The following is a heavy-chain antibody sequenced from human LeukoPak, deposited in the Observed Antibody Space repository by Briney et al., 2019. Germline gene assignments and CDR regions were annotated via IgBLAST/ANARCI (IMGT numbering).Heavy chain of an antibody. Sequence: GGSLRLSCAASGFTFSSYGMHWVRQAPGKGLEWVAVILYDGSNKYYADSVKGRFTISRDNSKNTLYLQMDSLRAEDTAVYYCAKDLKGARGYFDYWGQGTLVTVSS. D-gene: IGHD1-26*01. J-gene: IGHJ4*02. CDR2: ILYDGSNK. CDR3: AKDLKGARGYFDY. CDR1: GFTFSSYG. V-gene: IGHV3-30*18.